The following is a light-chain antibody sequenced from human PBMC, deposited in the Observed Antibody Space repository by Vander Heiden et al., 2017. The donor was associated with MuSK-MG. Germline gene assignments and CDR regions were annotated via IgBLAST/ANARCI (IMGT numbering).Light chain of an antibody. Sequence: EIVLTQSPATLSLSPGERATLSCRASQSVSRYLAWYQQKPGQAPRLLIDDASTRATGIPARFSGSGSGTDFTLTISSLEPEDVAVYYCQQRSNWPYTFGQGTKLEIK. CDR3: QQRSNWPYT. CDR1: QSVSRY. CDR2: DAS. J-gene: IGKJ2*01. V-gene: IGKV3-11*01.